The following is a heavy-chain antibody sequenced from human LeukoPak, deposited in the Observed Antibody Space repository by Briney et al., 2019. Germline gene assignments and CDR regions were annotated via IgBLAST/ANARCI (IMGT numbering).Heavy chain of an antibody. J-gene: IGHJ6*03. Sequence: PSETLSLTCTVSGGSISSSSYYWGWIRQPPGKGLEWIGSIYYSGSTYYNPSLKSRVTISVDTSKNQFSLKLSSVTAEDTAVYYCARTGDPLNYYYYMDVWGKGTTVTVSS. CDR1: GGSISSSSYY. CDR3: ARTGDPLNYYYYMDV. D-gene: IGHD7-27*01. V-gene: IGHV4-39*07. CDR2: IYYSGST.